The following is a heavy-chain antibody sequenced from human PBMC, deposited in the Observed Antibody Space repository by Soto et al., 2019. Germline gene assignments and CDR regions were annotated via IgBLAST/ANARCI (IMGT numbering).Heavy chain of an antibody. J-gene: IGHJ4*02. Sequence: ASVKVSCKTSGYTFTNYYMHWVRQAPGQGLEWMGWINPKTGGTNYVQKFQGRVTMTRDTSITTAYMELSRLRSDDTAVYYCARDVVGSDYFDSWGQGTLVTVSS. CDR2: INPKTGGT. V-gene: IGHV1-2*02. D-gene: IGHD1-26*01. CDR1: GYTFTNYY. CDR3: ARDVVGSDYFDS.